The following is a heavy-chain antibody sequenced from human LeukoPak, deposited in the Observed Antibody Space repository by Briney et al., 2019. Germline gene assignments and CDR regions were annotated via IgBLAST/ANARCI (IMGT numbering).Heavy chain of an antibody. Sequence: PGGSLRLSCSASGFTFSNYIMHRARQAPGKGLEYISAITSNGGTTYYADSVKGRFTISRDNSKNTLYLQMNSLRAEDTAVYYCARILTGTLYFESWGQGTLVTVSS. CDR3: ARILTGTLYFES. CDR1: GFTFSNYI. V-gene: IGHV3-64*04. J-gene: IGHJ4*02. CDR2: ITSNGGTT. D-gene: IGHD1-7*01.